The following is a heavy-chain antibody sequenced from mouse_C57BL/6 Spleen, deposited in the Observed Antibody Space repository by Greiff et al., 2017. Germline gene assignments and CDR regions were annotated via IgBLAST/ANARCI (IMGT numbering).Heavy chain of an antibody. J-gene: IGHJ2*01. CDR3: ARLGYSFDY. Sequence: QVQLKQPGAELVKPGASVKLSCKASGYTFTSYWMNWVKQRPGKGLEWIGMINPNSGSTNYNEKFKSKATLTVDNSSSTAYMQLSSLTSEDSAFYCSARLGYSFDYWGQGTTLTVSS. CDR2: INPNSGST. V-gene: IGHV1-64*01. CDR1: GYTFTSYW.